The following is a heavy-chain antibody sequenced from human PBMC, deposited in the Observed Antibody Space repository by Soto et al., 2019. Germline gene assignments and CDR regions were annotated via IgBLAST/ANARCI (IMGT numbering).Heavy chain of an antibody. Sequence: GGSLRLSCVASGFSFSTLAMHWVRQTPDKGLEWVALISYDGSKTDHADSVKGRFTVSRDNSKNTLYLQMDSLGSEDTAVYYCGKPTPDRGGPSNFFTYGGHETL. D-gene: IGHD4-4*01. CDR2: ISYDGSKT. J-gene: IGHJ4*01. CDR1: GFSFSTLA. V-gene: IGHV3-30-3*02. CDR3: GKPTPDRGGPSNFFTY.